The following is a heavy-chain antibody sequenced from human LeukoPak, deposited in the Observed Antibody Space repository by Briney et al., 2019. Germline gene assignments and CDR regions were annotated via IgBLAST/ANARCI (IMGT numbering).Heavy chain of an antibody. Sequence: SETLSLTCTVSGGSGSNGNYYWSWLRQPPGKALEWIGYIYYTGSTYYNPSLEGRVTISVDTSKNHFSVKLSSVTAADTAVYYCARSQNYYGSGDYWSQGTLVTVSS. D-gene: IGHD3-10*01. CDR1: GGSGSNGNYY. J-gene: IGHJ4*02. CDR2: IYYTGST. CDR3: ARSQNYYGSGDY. V-gene: IGHV4-61*03.